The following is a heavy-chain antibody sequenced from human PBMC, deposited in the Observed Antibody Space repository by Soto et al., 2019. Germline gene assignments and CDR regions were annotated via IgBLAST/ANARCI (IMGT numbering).Heavy chain of an antibody. J-gene: IGHJ4*02. CDR2: ISDSGGST. D-gene: IGHD2-15*01. V-gene: IGHV3-23*01. CDR1: GFTFSSYA. CDR3: ANGCGGTCYARIHY. Sequence: EVQLLESGGGLVQPGGSLRLSCAASGFTFSSYAMSWVRQAPGKGLEWVSGISDSGGSTYYADSVKGRFTISRDNSKNTLDLQMNSLRAEDTAVYYCANGCGGTCYARIHYWCQGTLVTVSS.